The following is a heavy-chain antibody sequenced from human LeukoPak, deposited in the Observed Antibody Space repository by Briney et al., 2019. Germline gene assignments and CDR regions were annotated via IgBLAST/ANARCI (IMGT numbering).Heavy chain of an antibody. J-gene: IGHJ4*02. V-gene: IGHV1-69*05. CDR1: GGTFSSYA. CDR3: ATDYTDYSLDY. Sequence: ASVKVSCKASGGTFSSYAISWVRQAPGQGLEWMGGIIPIFGTANYAQKFQGRVTMTRNTSISTAYMELSSLRYEDTAVYYCATDYTDYSLDYWGQGTLVTVSS. CDR2: IIPIFGTA. D-gene: IGHD4-11*01.